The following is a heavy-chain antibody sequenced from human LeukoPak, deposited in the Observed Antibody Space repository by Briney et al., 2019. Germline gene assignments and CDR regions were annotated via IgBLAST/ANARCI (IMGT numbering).Heavy chain of an antibody. D-gene: IGHD1-26*01. CDR1: GGSFSGYY. Sequence: PSETLSLTCAVYGGSFSGYYWSWIRQPPGKGLEWIGYIYYSGSTNYNPSLRSRVTISVDTSKNQFSLKLSSVTAADTAVYYCARDSGSYPGAFDIWGQGTMVTVSS. J-gene: IGHJ3*02. CDR2: IYYSGST. V-gene: IGHV4-59*01. CDR3: ARDSGSYPGAFDI.